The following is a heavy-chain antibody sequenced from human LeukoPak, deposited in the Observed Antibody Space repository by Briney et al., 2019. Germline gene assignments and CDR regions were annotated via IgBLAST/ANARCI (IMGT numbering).Heavy chain of an antibody. V-gene: IGHV3-33*06. CDR2: IWYDGSNK. Sequence: GGSLRLSCAASGFTFSSYGMHWVRQAPGKGLEWVAVIWYDGSNKYYADSVKGRFTISRDNSKNTLHLQMNSLRAEDTAVYYCAKGADPITIFGVVTDPFDYWGQGTLVTVSS. CDR1: GFTFSSYG. CDR3: AKGADPITIFGVVTDPFDY. D-gene: IGHD3-3*01. J-gene: IGHJ4*02.